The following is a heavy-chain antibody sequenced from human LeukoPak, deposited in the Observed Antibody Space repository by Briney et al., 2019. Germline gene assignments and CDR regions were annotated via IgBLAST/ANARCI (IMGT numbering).Heavy chain of an antibody. CDR3: ARGPEVLRHFDWLLHTSFDY. CDR2: ISTYNGNT. D-gene: IGHD3-9*01. V-gene: IGHV1-18*01. J-gene: IGHJ4*02. CDR1: GYTFTKYG. Sequence: GASVKVSCKASGYTFTKYGITWVRQAPGQGLEWMGWISTYNGNTNYAQKLQGRVTMTTDTSTSTAYMELRSLISDDAAVYYCARGPEVLRHFDWLLHTSFDYWGQGTLVTVSS.